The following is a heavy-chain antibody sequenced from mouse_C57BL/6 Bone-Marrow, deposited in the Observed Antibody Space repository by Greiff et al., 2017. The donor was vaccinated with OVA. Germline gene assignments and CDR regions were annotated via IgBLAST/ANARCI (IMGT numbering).Heavy chain of an antibody. Sequence: EVQLQESGPGLVKPSQSLSLTCSVTGYSITSGYYWNWIRQFPGNKLEWMGYISYDGSNNYNPSLKNRISITRDTSKNQFFLKLNSVTTEDTATYYCARGDYYGSSPRFDYWGQGTTLTVSS. V-gene: IGHV3-6*01. D-gene: IGHD1-1*01. CDR1: GYSITSGYY. J-gene: IGHJ2*01. CDR3: ARGDYYGSSPRFDY. CDR2: ISYDGSN.